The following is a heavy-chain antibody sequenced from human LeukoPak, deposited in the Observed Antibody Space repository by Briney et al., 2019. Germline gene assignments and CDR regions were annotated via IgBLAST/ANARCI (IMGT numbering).Heavy chain of an antibody. CDR2: ITSRSTT. CDR3: AKDGNWARFED. CDR1: GFIFSHYG. V-gene: IGHV3-23*01. D-gene: IGHD7-27*01. Sequence: PGGSLRLSCAASGFIFSHYGMNWVRQAPGKGLEWVSGITSRSTTYYADSVKGRFTIPRDNSKNMVWLQINSPTAEDTATYYCAKDGNWARFEDWGQGTLVTVSS. J-gene: IGHJ4*02.